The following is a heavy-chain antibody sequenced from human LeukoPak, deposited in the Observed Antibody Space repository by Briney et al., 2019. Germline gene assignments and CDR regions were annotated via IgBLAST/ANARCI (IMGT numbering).Heavy chain of an antibody. CDR1: GFTFSSFW. CDR3: AKGPRGMRNKYYFDY. Sequence: GGSLRLSCAASGFTFSSFWMSWVRQAPGKGLEWVSGISWNSGSIGYADSVKGRFTISRDNAKNSLYLQMNSLRAEDTALYYCAKGPRGMRNKYYFDYWGQGTLVTVSS. CDR2: ISWNSGSI. D-gene: IGHD1/OR15-1a*01. J-gene: IGHJ4*02. V-gene: IGHV3-9*01.